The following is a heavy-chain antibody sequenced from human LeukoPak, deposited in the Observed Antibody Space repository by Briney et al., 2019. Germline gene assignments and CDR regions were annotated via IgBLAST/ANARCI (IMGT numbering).Heavy chain of an antibody. D-gene: IGHD6-19*01. CDR2: ISGSGDYT. CDR1: GFTFSSYS. Sequence: PGGSLRLSCAASGFTFSSYSMNWVRQAPGRGLEWVSAISGSGDYTNYADSVKGRFTISRDNSKNTLYLQMNSLRAEDTAVYYCAKDRASGSGSYSYRGFDYWGQGTLVTVSS. V-gene: IGHV3-23*01. J-gene: IGHJ4*02. CDR3: AKDRASGSGSYSYRGFDY.